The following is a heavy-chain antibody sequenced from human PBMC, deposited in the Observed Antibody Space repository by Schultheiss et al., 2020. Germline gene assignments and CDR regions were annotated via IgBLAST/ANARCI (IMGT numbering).Heavy chain of an antibody. CDR3: ARVRSSPDYYGMDV. CDR2: MNPNSGNT. D-gene: IGHD6-13*01. Sequence: GESLKISCKASGGTFSSYAISWVRQATGQGLEWMGWMNPNSGNTGYAQKFQGRVTMTRNTSISTAYMELSSLRSEDTAVYYCARVRSSPDYYGMDVWGKGTTVTVSS. J-gene: IGHJ6*04. CDR1: GGTFSSYA. V-gene: IGHV1-8*02.